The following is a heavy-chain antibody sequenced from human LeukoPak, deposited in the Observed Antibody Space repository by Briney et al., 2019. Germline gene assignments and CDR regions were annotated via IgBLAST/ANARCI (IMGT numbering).Heavy chain of an antibody. J-gene: IGHJ4*02. CDR2: IYYNGNT. V-gene: IGHV4-39*07. CDR1: GGSIRSSNSF. D-gene: IGHD6-25*01. CDR3: ARATAAPSSYFFDH. Sequence: SETLALTCSVSGGSIRSSNSFWGWIRQPPGERLEWIATIYYNGNTYYNPSLQSRVTISVDTSTNQFSLKLDSVIAADTAVYYCARATAAPSSYFFDHWGQGTLVTVSS.